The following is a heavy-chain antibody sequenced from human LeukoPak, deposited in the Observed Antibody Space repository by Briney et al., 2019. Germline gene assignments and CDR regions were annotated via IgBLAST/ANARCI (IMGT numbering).Heavy chain of an antibody. Sequence: PGGSLRLSCAASGFTFSSFPMTWVRQPPGKGLEGVSSISGSGGDTYYQDFVKGRFTISRDNSKSTLYLQMNSLRAEDTAVYYCAKSYNGYESKPDYWGQGTLVTVSS. CDR3: AKSYNGYESKPDY. CDR2: ISGSGGDT. D-gene: IGHD5-12*01. J-gene: IGHJ4*02. V-gene: IGHV3-23*01. CDR1: GFTFSSFP.